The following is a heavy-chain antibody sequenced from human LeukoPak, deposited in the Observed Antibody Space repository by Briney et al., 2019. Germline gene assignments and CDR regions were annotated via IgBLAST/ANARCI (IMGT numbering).Heavy chain of an antibody. V-gene: IGHV3-64*04. CDR2: ISGSGGST. Sequence: GGSLRLSCSASGFTFSSYAMHWVRQAPGKGLEYVSAISGSGGSTYYADSVKGRFTISRDNSKNTLYLQMNSLRAEDTAVYYCAKNLQTGSYFREGIDYWGQGTLVTVSS. D-gene: IGHD3-10*01. CDR3: AKNLQTGSYFREGIDY. J-gene: IGHJ4*02. CDR1: GFTFSSYA.